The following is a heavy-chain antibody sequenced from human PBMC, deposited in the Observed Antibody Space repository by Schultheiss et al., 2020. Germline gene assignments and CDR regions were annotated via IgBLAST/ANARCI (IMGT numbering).Heavy chain of an antibody. CDR3: AKDCSSTSGGFDP. J-gene: IGHJ5*02. V-gene: IGHV3-30*18. CDR2: ISYDGSNK. CDR1: GFTFSSYG. D-gene: IGHD2-2*01. Sequence: GGSLRLSCAASGFTFSSYGMHWVRQAPGKGLEWVAVISYDGSNKYYADSVKGRFTISRDNSKNTLYLQMNSLRAEDTAVYYCAKDCSSTSGGFDPWGQGTLGIVS.